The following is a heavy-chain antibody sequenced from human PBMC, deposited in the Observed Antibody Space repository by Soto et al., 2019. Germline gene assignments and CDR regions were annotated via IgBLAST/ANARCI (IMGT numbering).Heavy chain of an antibody. J-gene: IGHJ3*01. D-gene: IGHD3-22*01. V-gene: IGHV3-23*01. CDR2: IRGSGRGT. CDR1: GLTFSSYD. Sequence: GGSLRLSCAASGLTFSSYDMSWVRQGPGKGLEWVSGIRGSGRGTFYSDAMRGRVTISRDNSKNTVFLQMNSLRFEDTAIYYCVSYGDYEDGFDVWGQGTMVTVSS. CDR3: VSYGDYEDGFDV.